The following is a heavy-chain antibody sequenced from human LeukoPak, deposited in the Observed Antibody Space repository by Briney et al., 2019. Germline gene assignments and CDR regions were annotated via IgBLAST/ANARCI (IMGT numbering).Heavy chain of an antibody. Sequence: GGSLRLSCAASGCTFSSYWVSWVRQAPGKGLEWVANIKQDGSEKYYVDSVKGRFTISRDNAKNSLYLQMNSLRAEDTAVYYCARDGIAAGQTPGPFDPWGQGTLVTVSS. CDR1: GCTFSSYW. CDR3: ARDGIAAGQTPGPFDP. J-gene: IGHJ5*02. CDR2: IKQDGSEK. V-gene: IGHV3-7*03. D-gene: IGHD6-13*01.